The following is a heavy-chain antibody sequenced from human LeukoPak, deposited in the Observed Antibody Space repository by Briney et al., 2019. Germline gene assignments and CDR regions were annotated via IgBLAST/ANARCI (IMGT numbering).Heavy chain of an antibody. CDR3: ASFGYNWNYMDY. CDR1: GGSFSGYY. V-gene: IGHV4-34*01. Sequence: SETLSLTCAVYGGSFSGYYWSWIRQPPGKGLEWIGEINHSGSTNYNPSLKSRVTISVDTSKNQFSLKLSSVTAADTAVYYCASFGYNWNYMDYWGQGTLVTVSS. CDR2: INHSGST. J-gene: IGHJ4*02. D-gene: IGHD1-20*01.